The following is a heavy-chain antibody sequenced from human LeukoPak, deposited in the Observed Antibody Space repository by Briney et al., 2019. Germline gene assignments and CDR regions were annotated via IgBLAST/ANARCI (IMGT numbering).Heavy chain of an antibody. CDR1: GGSISSYY. CDR2: IYYSGST. J-gene: IGHJ3*02. D-gene: IGHD3-3*01. CDR3: ARGYYDFWSGYYSRAFDI. Sequence: SETLSLXCTVSGGSISSYYWSWIRQPPGKGLEWIGYIYYSGSTNYNPSLKSRVTISVDTSKNQFSLKLSSVTAADTAVYYCARGYYDFWSGYYSRAFDIWGQGTMVTVSS. V-gene: IGHV4-59*01.